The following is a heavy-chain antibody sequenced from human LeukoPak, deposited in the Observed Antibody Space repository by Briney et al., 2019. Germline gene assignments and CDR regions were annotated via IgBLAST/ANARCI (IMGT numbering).Heavy chain of an antibody. CDR3: ARGTGYCSSTSCYSWFDP. V-gene: IGHV3-74*01. CDR2: INSDGSST. D-gene: IGHD2-2*02. J-gene: IGHJ5*02. Sequence: GGSLRLSCAASGFTFSTYDMHWVRQAPGKGLVWVSRINSDGSSTSYADSVKGRFTISRDNAKNTLYLQMNSLRAEDTAVYYCARGTGYCSSTSCYSWFDPWGQGTLVTVSS. CDR1: GFTFSTYD.